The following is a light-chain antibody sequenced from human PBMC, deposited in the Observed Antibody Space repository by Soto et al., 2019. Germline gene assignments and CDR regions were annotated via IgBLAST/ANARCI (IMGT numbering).Light chain of an antibody. CDR2: RNN. J-gene: IGLJ1*01. CDR3: AAWDDSLSGLYV. V-gene: IGLV1-47*01. Sequence: QSALTQPPSASGTPGQGATTFCTGSSSNIGSNYVYWYQQLPGTAPKLLIYRNNQRPSGVPDRFSGSKSGTSASLAISGLRSEDEADYYCAAWDDSLSGLYVFGTGTKVTVL. CDR1: SSNIGSNY.